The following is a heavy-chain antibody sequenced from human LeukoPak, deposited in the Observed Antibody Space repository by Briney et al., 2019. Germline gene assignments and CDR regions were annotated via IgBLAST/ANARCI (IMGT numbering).Heavy chain of an antibody. CDR3: ARPIAVAAHDAFDV. CDR2: IYPGDSDT. V-gene: IGHV5-51*01. CDR1: GYSFPTYW. Sequence: GESLKISCKGSGYSFPTYWIAWVRQMPGKGLEWMGIIYPGDSDTRYSSSFQGQVTISADQSISTAYLQWSSLQASDTAMYYCARPIAVAAHDAFDVWGQGTMVTVSS. J-gene: IGHJ3*01. D-gene: IGHD6-13*01.